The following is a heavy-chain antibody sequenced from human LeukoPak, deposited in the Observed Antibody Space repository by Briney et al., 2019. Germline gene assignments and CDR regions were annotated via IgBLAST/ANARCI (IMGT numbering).Heavy chain of an antibody. D-gene: IGHD3-10*01. Sequence: SETLSLTCTVSGGTISSYYWSWIRQPPGKGLEWIGYIYYSGSTNYNPSLKSRVTISVDTSKNQFSLKLSSVTAADTAVYYCARTSTVSGVTYFDYWGQGTLVTVSS. CDR1: GGTISSYY. V-gene: IGHV4-59*08. CDR3: ARTSTVSGVTYFDY. CDR2: IYYSGST. J-gene: IGHJ4*02.